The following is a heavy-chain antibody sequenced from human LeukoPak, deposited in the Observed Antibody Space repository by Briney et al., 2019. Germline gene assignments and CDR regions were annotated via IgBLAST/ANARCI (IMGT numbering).Heavy chain of an antibody. Sequence: NRGESLRISCKGSGYSFTSYWISWVRQMPGKGLEWLGRIDPSDSYTNYSPSFQGHVTISADKSISTAYLQWSSLKASDTAMYYCARQHGGNPDSEYYGMDVWGQGTTVTVSS. V-gene: IGHV5-10-1*01. CDR3: ARQHGGNPDSEYYGMDV. D-gene: IGHD4-23*01. J-gene: IGHJ6*02. CDR1: GYSFTSYW. CDR2: IDPSDSYT.